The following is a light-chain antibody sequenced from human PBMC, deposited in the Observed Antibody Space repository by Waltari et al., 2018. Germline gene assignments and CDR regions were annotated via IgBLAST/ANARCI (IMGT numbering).Light chain of an antibody. CDR2: YKSDSDK. CDR3: MIWRAGASE. Sequence: QAVLTQPSSLSASPGASASLPCTLRRGVNVANPRLYWYPQKPGSPPQYLLRYKSDSDKQQGSGVPSRFSGSKDASANAGILLISGLQSEDEADYYCMIWRAGASEFGGGTKLTVL. V-gene: IGLV5-45*03. J-gene: IGLJ2*01. CDR1: RGVNVANPR.